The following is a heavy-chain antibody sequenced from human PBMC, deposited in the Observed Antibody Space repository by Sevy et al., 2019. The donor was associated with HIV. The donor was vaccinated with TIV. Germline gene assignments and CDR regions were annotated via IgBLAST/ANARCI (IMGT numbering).Heavy chain of an antibody. Sequence: ETLSLTCGVSGYSISSGYYWGWIRQPPGKGLEWIGSIYHSGSTYSNRSLKSLVTISVDTSKKQFSRKLSSVTAADTALYYCGRGGYTYGKGYFDYWGQGTLVTVSS. CDR1: GYSISSGYY. J-gene: IGHJ4*02. V-gene: IGHV4-38-2*01. CDR2: IYHSGST. CDR3: GRGGYTYGKGYFDY. D-gene: IGHD5-18*01.